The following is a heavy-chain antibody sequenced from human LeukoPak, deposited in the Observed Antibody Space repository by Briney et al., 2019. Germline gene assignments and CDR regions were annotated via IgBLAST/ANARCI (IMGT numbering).Heavy chain of an antibody. V-gene: IGHV4-39*01. J-gene: IGHJ6*02. D-gene: IGHD1-1*01. CDR1: GGSISSSNYY. CDR2: IYYSGST. Sequence: SETLSLTCTVSGGSISSSNYYWGWIRQPPGKGLEWIGSIYYSGSTYYNPSLKSRVTISVDTSKNQFSLKLSSVTAADTAVYYCARRNDHTSYYYGMDVWGQGTTVTVSS. CDR3: ARRNDHTSYYYGMDV.